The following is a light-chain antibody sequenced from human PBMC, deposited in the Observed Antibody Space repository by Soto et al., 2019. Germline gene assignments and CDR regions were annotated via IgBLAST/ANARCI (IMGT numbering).Light chain of an antibody. CDR3: AAWHDSLSGPV. V-gene: IGLV1-47*01. Sequence: QSVLTQPPSASGTPGQRVTISCSGSSSNIGSSYVYWYQQLPGTAAKLLIYRRNQRRSGVPDRGSGAKSGASASLVISGLRSEDEADGYCAAWHDSLSGPVFGGGTKVTVI. J-gene: IGLJ2*01. CDR1: SSNIGSSY. CDR2: RRN.